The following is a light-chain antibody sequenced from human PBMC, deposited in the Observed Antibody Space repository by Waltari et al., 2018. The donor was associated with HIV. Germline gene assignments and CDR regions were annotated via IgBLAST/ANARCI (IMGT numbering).Light chain of an antibody. V-gene: IGKV4-1*01. J-gene: IGKJ1*01. CDR2: GAS. Sequence: DIVVTHSPASLAVSLGESGTITCTSSQSVLHSPNNQDYLGWSQQKAGQPPKLLIYGASNREPGVPDRFSGSGSGTDFTLTISSLQAEDVAVYYCQQYYSTLWTFGQGTKVEI. CDR3: QQYYSTLWT. CDR1: QSVLHSPNNQDY.